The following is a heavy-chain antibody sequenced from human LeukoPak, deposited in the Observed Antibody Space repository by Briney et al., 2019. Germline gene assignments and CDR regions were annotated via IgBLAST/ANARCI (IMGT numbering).Heavy chain of an antibody. V-gene: IGHV3-23*01. CDR1: GFTFSSYA. CDR2: IVGSGGST. D-gene: IGHD3-22*01. CDR3: AKDEVLGYYDSSGTDAFDI. J-gene: IGHJ3*02. Sequence: GGSLRLACAASGFTFSSYAMSWVRQAPGKGLEWVSTIVGSGGSTSYADSVKGRFTISRDNSKNTLYLRMNSLRAEDTAVYYCAKDEVLGYYDSSGTDAFDIWGQGTMVTVSS.